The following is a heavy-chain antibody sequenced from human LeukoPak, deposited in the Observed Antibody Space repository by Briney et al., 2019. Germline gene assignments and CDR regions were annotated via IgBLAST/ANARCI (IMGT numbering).Heavy chain of an antibody. CDR2: IYYSGST. CDR3: ASDFAPQDVLLWFGEFDY. CDR1: GGSFSGYY. Sequence: SETLSLTCAVYGGSFSGYYWSWIRQPPGKGLEWIGYIYYSGSTNYNPSLKSRVTISVDTSKNQFSLKLSSVTAADTAVYYCASDFAPQDVLLWFGEFDYWGQGTLVTVSS. J-gene: IGHJ4*02. D-gene: IGHD3-10*01. V-gene: IGHV4-59*01.